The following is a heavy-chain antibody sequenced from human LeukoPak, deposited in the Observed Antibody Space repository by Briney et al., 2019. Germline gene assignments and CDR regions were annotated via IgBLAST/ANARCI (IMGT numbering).Heavy chain of an antibody. J-gene: IGHJ4*02. D-gene: IGHD3-22*01. V-gene: IGHV1-46*01. CDR3: AKDPTYYYDSSGYTNPDY. Sequence: ASVKVSCKASGYTFTGYYMHWVRQAPGQGLEWMGIINPSGGSTSYAQKFQGRVTMTRDTSTSTVYMELSSLRSEDTAVYYCAKDPTYYYDSSGYTNPDYWGQGTLVTVSS. CDR2: INPSGGST. CDR1: GYTFTGYY.